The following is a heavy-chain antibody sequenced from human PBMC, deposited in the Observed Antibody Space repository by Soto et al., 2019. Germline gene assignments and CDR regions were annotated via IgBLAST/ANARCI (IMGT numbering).Heavy chain of an antibody. CDR2: IYYTGTT. J-gene: IGHJ4*02. CDR1: GSSISSYY. V-gene: IGHV4-59*08. D-gene: IGHD3-10*01. Sequence: SETLSLTCTVSGSSISSYYWSWFRQPPGQGLEWVGYIYYTGTTTYNPSLKSRVTISVDASKSQFSLNLRSVTAADTAVYYCARLSVDEFGGYYFNYWGQGTLVTVSS. CDR3: ARLSVDEFGGYYFNY.